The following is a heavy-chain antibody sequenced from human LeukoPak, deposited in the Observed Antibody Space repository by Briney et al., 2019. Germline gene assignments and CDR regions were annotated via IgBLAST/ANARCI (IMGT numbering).Heavy chain of an antibody. CDR2: INSDRSST. J-gene: IGHJ6*02. CDR1: GFTFSYYW. V-gene: IGHV3-74*03. Sequence: GGSLRLSCTASGFTFSYYWMHWVRQAPGKGLVWVSRINSDRSSTKYADSVKDRFTISRDNAKNTLFLQINSPRAEDTAVYYCARSHRGAYYYYGMDVWGQGTAVTVSS. CDR3: ARSHRGAYYYYGMDV.